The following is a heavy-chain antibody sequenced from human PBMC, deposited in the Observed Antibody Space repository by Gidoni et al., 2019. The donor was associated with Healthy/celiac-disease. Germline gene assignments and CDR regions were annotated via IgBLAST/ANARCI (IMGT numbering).Heavy chain of an antibody. CDR1: GFTFSSYS. J-gene: IGHJ6*02. Sequence: EVQLVESGGGLVKPGGSLRRSCAASGFTFSSYSMNWVRQAPGKGLEWVTSISSSSSYIYYADSVKGRFTISRDNAKNSLYLQMNSLRAEDTAVYYCARVKGVVTRFRMDVWGQGTTVTVSS. CDR2: ISSSSSYI. D-gene: IGHD2-15*01. CDR3: ARVKGVVTRFRMDV. V-gene: IGHV3-21*01.